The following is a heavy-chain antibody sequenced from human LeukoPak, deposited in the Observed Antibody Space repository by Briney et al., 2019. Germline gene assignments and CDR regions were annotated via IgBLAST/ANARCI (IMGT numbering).Heavy chain of an antibody. CDR3: ARDQLGYCSSTSCYTSFADY. CDR1: GFTFSSYA. CDR2: ISYGGSNK. D-gene: IGHD2-2*02. J-gene: IGHJ4*02. Sequence: SCKASGFTFSSYAMHWVCQAPGKGLEWVAVISYGGSNKYYADSVKGRFTISRDNSKNTLYLQMNSLRAEDTAVYYCARDQLGYCSSTSCYTSFADYWGQGTLVTVSS. V-gene: IGHV3-30-3*01.